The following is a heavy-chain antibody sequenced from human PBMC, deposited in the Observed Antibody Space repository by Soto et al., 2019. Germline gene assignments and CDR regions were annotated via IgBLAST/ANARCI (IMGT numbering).Heavy chain of an antibody. D-gene: IGHD2-15*01. V-gene: IGHV1-69*08. Sequence: QVQLVQSGAEVKTPGSSVKLSCKASGGAFSSYTVSWVRQAPGEGLEWMGRVIRILGIAKYGQKFQGRVRITADKCTSTAYMELRVLRSEDTAVYCCAREARRYRVIGYCSGGICYDKNPPNSGSDYWGQRTLVTVSS. CDR3: AREARRYRVIGYCSGGICYDKNPPNSGSDY. J-gene: IGHJ4*02. CDR1: GGAFSSYT. CDR2: VIRILGIA.